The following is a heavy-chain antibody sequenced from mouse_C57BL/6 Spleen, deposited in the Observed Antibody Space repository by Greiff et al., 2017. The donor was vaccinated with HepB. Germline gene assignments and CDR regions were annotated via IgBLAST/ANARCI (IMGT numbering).Heavy chain of an antibody. CDR2: IDPSDSYT. Sequence: VQLQQPGAELVKPGASVKLSCKASGYTFTSYWMQWVKQMPGQGLEWIGEIDPSDSYTNYNQKFKGKATLTVDTSSSTAYMQLSSLTSEDSAVYYCLNLDYWGQGTTLTVSS. J-gene: IGHJ2*01. CDR3: LNLDY. V-gene: IGHV1-50*01. CDR1: GYTFTSYW.